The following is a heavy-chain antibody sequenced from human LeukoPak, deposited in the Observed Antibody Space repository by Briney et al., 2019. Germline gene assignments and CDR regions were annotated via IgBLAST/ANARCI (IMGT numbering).Heavy chain of an antibody. CDR3: AKDPNGDHIGAFDF. J-gene: IGHJ3*01. D-gene: IGHD4-17*01. V-gene: IGHV3-23*01. CDR2: ITGTGGTT. Sequence: PGGSLRLSCAVSGFTFITYTMIWVRQAPGKGLEWVSAITGTGGTTQYTDSVKGRFTISRDNSKNTLYLQMNSLRVGDTAMYYCAKDPNGDHIGAFDFWGQGTMVTVSS. CDR1: GFTFITYT.